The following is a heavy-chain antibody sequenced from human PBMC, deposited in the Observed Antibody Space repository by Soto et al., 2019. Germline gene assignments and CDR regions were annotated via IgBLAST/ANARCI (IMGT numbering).Heavy chain of an antibody. V-gene: IGHV1-3*05. CDR2: INAGNGNT. J-gene: IGHJ4*02. CDR3: ASSAPVLLWFGESRPFDY. Sequence: QVQLVQSGAEEKKPGASVKVSCKASGYTFTSYAMQWVRQAPGQRLEWMGWINAGNGNTKYSQKFQGRVTITRDTSASTAYMELSSLRSEDTAVYYCASSAPVLLWFGESRPFDYWGQGTLVTVSS. D-gene: IGHD3-10*01. CDR1: GYTFTSYA.